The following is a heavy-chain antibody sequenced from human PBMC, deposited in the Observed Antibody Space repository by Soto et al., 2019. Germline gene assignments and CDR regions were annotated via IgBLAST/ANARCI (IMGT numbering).Heavy chain of an antibody. CDR3: ASPRYSYGLYGMDV. J-gene: IGHJ6*02. Sequence: SETLSITCTVSGGSISSSSYYWGWFRQPPGKGLEWIGSIYYSGSTYYNPSLKSRVTISVDTSKNQFSLKLSSVTAADTAVYYCASPRYSYGLYGMDVWGQGTTVT. CDR2: IYYSGST. V-gene: IGHV4-39*01. CDR1: GGSISSSSYY. D-gene: IGHD5-18*01.